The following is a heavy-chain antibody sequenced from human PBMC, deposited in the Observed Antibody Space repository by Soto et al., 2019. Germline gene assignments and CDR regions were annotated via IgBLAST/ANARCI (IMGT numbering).Heavy chain of an antibody. Sequence: GGSLRLSCAASGFTFSSYGMHWVRQAPGKGLEWVAVIWYDGSNKYFADSVKGRFTISRDKSKNTLYLQMNSLRAEDTAVYYWARDQAPELLWGGQYGMDVWGQGTTVTVSS. V-gene: IGHV3-33*01. CDR1: GFTFSSYG. D-gene: IGHD2-21*02. J-gene: IGHJ6*02. CDR2: IWYDGSNK. CDR3: ARDQAPELLWGGQYGMDV.